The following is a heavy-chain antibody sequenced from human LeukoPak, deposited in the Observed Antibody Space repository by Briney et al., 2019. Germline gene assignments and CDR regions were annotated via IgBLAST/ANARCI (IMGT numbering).Heavy chain of an antibody. D-gene: IGHD4-17*01. CDR3: ARNSRGYGDYLYYFDY. Sequence: SETVSLTCAVYGGTFSGYYWSWIRQPPGKGLEWIGEINHSGSTNYNPSLKSRVTISVDTSKNQFSLKLSSVTAADTAVYYCARNSRGYGDYLYYFDYWGQGTLVTVSS. CDR2: INHSGST. J-gene: IGHJ4*02. CDR1: GGTFSGYY. V-gene: IGHV4-34*01.